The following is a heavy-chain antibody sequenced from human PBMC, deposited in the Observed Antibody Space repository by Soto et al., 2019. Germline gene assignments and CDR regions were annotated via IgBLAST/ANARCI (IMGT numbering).Heavy chain of an antibody. Sequence: ASVKVSCKASGYTFTSYAMHWVRQAPGQRLEWMGWINAGNGNTKYSQKFQGRVTITRDTSTSTAYMELSSLRSEDTAVYYCARGSGPMIEWHWGQGTLVTVSS. V-gene: IGHV1-3*01. J-gene: IGHJ4*02. CDR1: GYTFTSYA. D-gene: IGHD3-22*01. CDR3: ARGSGPMIEWH. CDR2: INAGNGNT.